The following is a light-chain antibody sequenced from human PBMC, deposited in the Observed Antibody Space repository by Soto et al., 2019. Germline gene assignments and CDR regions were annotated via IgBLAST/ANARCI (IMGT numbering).Light chain of an antibody. CDR2: KAS. CDR1: QSINSW. Sequence: GDRVTITCRASQSINSWLAWYQQKPGKAPKLLIHKASSLESGVPSRFSGSGSGTELTLTISSLQPDDFAIYYCQQYESYPLTFGGGTKVEIK. V-gene: IGKV1-5*03. J-gene: IGKJ4*01. CDR3: QQYESYPLT.